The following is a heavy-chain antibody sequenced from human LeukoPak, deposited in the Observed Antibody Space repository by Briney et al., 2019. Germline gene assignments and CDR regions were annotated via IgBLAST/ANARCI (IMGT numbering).Heavy chain of an antibody. CDR3: ARDRSSSWY. Sequence: ASVTVSCKASGYTFTNYGISWVRQAPGQGLEWMGWISAYNGNTDYAQKFQGRVTMTIDTSASTAYMELRSLISDDTAMYYCARDRSSSWYWGQGTLVTVSS. CDR2: ISAYNGNT. CDR1: GYTFTNYG. V-gene: IGHV1-18*01. J-gene: IGHJ4*02. D-gene: IGHD6-13*01.